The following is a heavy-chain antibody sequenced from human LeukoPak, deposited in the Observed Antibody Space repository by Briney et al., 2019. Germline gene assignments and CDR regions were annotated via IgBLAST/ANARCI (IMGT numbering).Heavy chain of an antibody. CDR1: GYSISSGYY. V-gene: IGHV4-38-2*02. Sequence: PSETLSLPCTVSGYSISSGYYWGWIRQPPGKGLEWIGSIYHSGSTYYNPSLKSRVTISVDTSKNQFSLKLSSVTAADTAVYYCARGVVGATPNYYYYYYMDVWGKGTTVTVSS. CDR2: IYHSGST. J-gene: IGHJ6*03. D-gene: IGHD1-26*01. CDR3: ARGVVGATPNYYYYYYMDV.